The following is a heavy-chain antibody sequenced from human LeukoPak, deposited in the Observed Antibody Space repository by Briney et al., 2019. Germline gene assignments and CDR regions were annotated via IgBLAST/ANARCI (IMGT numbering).Heavy chain of an antibody. D-gene: IGHD6-13*01. Sequence: GESLKISCKGSGNSFTSYWINWVRQMPGKGLEWMGRIDPSDSYTNYSPSFQGHVTISADESIRTAYLQWSSLKASDTAVYYCARSPLVPRWFDPWGQGTLVSVSS. CDR1: GNSFTSYW. CDR3: ARSPLVPRWFDP. V-gene: IGHV5-10-1*01. CDR2: IDPSDSYT. J-gene: IGHJ5*02.